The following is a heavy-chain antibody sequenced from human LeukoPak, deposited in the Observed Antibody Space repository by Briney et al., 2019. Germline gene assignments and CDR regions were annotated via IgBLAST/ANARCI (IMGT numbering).Heavy chain of an antibody. CDR2: IYPTGNT. D-gene: IGHD3-22*01. V-gene: IGHV4-4*07. J-gene: IGHJ6*03. Sequence: SETLFLTCSVSGGSISSYYWSWIRQPAGKGPEWIGRIYPTGNTDYNPSLKTRVTMSTDLSKKQFSLRLRSVTAADTAVYYCARLKFYDSTGYSPGYYMDVWGKGTAVTVSS. CDR3: ARLKFYDSTGYSPGYYMDV. CDR1: GGSISSYY.